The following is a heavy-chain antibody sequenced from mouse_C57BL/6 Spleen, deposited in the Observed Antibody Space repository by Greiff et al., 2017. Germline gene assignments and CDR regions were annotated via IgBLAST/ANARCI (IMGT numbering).Heavy chain of an antibody. D-gene: IGHD4-1*01. CDR3: ARHELWGYAMDY. J-gene: IGHJ4*01. Sequence: VQRVESGPGLVAPSQSLSITCTVSGFSLTSYGVHWVRQPPGKGLEWLVVIWSDGSTTYNSALKSRLSISKDNSKSQVFLKMNSLQADDTAMYYCARHELWGYAMDYWGQGTSVTVSS. CDR1: GFSLTSYG. V-gene: IGHV2-6-1*01. CDR2: IWSDGST.